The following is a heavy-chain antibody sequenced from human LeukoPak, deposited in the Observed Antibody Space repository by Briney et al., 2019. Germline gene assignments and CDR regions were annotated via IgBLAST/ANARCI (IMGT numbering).Heavy chain of an antibody. CDR2: THYSGRT. CDR3: ARTYCSGGSCYGLDY. Sequence: PSETLSLTCTVSGGSLSSGDYFWSWIRQPPGQGPEWIGYTHYSGRTYYNPSLRSRLTISADTSKNQFSLRLSSVTAADTAVYYCARTYCSGGSCYGLDYWGQGTLVTVSS. J-gene: IGHJ4*02. D-gene: IGHD2-15*01. CDR1: GGSLSSGDYF. V-gene: IGHV4-30-4*08.